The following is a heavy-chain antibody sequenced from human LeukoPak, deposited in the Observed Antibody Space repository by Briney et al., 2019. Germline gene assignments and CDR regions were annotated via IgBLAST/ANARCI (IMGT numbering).Heavy chain of an antibody. CDR2: IKQDGSEK. J-gene: IGHJ4*02. V-gene: IGHV3-7*03. D-gene: IGHD5-12*01. Sequence: GGSLRRSCAASGFTFSSYWMSWVRQAPGKGLEWVANIKQDGSEKYYVDSVKGRFTISRDNAKNSLYLQMNSLRAEDTAVYYCARDPSQDYDSFDYWGQGTLVTVSS. CDR3: ARDPSQDYDSFDY. CDR1: GFTFSSYW.